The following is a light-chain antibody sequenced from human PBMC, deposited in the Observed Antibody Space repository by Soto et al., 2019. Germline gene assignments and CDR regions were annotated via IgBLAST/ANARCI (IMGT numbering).Light chain of an antibody. CDR1: SSDVGSYNL. V-gene: IGLV2-23*01. Sequence: QSALTQPASVSGSPGQSITISCTGTSSDVGSYNLVSWYQQLPGKAPKLMIYEGSKRPSGVSNRFSGSKSGNTASLTISGLQAEDEADYYCCLYAGSSTYAVFGGGTQLTVL. J-gene: IGLJ7*01. CDR3: CLYAGSSTYAV. CDR2: EGS.